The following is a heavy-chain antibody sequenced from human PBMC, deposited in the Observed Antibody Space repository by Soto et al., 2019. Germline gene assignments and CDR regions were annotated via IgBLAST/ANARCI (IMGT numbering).Heavy chain of an antibody. Sequence: SETLSLTCAVSGGSISSGGYSWSWIRQPPGKGLEWIGYIYHSGSTYYNPSLKSRVTISVDRSENQFSLKLSSVTAADTAVYYCASSPYYYDSSGYLFPYYFDYWGQGTLVTVSS. V-gene: IGHV4-30-2*01. D-gene: IGHD3-22*01. J-gene: IGHJ4*02. CDR3: ASSPYYYDSSGYLFPYYFDY. CDR2: IYHSGST. CDR1: GGSISSGGYS.